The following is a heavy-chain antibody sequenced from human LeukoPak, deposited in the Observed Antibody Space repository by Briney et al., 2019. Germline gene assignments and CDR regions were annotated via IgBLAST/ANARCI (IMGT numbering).Heavy chain of an antibody. D-gene: IGHD5-24*01. V-gene: IGHV3-48*03. Sequence: GGSLRLSCAASGFTFSSYEMNWVRQAPGKGLEGVSYISSSGSTIYYADSVKGRFTISRDNAKNSLYLQMNSLRAEDTAVYYCARAGERWLRPRDYYYYMDVWGKGTTVTISS. CDR3: ARAGERWLRPRDYYYYMDV. CDR2: ISSSGSTI. J-gene: IGHJ6*03. CDR1: GFTFSSYE.